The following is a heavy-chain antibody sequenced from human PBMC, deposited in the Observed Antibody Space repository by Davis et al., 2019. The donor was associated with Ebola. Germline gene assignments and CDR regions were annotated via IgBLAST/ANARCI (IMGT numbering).Heavy chain of an antibody. Sequence: GESLKISCKGFGYTFTKYWISWVRQMPGKGLEWMGRIDPSDSYTNYSPSFQGHVTISADKSISTAYLQWSSLKASDTAMYYCARHFRMTTNTFDYWGQGTLVTVSS. J-gene: IGHJ4*02. V-gene: IGHV5-10-1*01. CDR3: ARHFRMTTNTFDY. CDR2: IDPSDSYT. CDR1: GYTFTKYW. D-gene: IGHD4-17*01.